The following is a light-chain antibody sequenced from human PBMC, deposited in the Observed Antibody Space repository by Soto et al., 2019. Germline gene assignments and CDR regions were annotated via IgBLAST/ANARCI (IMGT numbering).Light chain of an antibody. CDR3: QHYHSYFLT. V-gene: IGKV1-5*01. CDR2: DAS. CDR1: QSISRS. J-gene: IGKJ3*01. Sequence: INVTQSPSTLSASVGASVTITCRDSQSISRSLAWYQQKPGKAPNILIYDASSLESGVTSRFSGSGFGTEFTLTISSLQPDDFATYYCQHYHSYFLTFGPGTKVDIK.